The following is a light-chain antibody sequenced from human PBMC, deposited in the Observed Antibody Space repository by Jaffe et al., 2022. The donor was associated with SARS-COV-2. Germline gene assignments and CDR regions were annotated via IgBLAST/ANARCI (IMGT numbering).Light chain of an antibody. CDR2: SAS. Sequence: DILLTQSPSSLSAAVGDRVTITCRATQSISDYLSWYQHKPGRVPRLLIYSASTLQEGVPSRFSGVGSGTDFALIISSLQPEDFATYYCQQSHTLWTFGQGTKVE. V-gene: IGKV1-39*01. CDR3: QQSHTLWT. CDR1: QSISDY. J-gene: IGKJ1*01.